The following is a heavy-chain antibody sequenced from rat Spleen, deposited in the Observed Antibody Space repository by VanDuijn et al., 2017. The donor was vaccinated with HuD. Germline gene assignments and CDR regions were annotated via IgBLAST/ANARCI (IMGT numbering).Heavy chain of an antibody. CDR3: TTDPTTEGMG. CDR1: GFTFSNYY. V-gene: IGHV5-27*01. CDR2: ISTGGGST. Sequence: EVQLVESGGGLVQPGRSLKLSCAASGFTFSNYYMAWVRQAPTKGLEWVAYISTGGGSTYYRDSVKGRFTISRDNAKSTLYLQMDSLRSEDTATYYCTTDPTTEGMGWGQGVMVTVSS. D-gene: IGHD1-11*01. J-gene: IGHJ2*01.